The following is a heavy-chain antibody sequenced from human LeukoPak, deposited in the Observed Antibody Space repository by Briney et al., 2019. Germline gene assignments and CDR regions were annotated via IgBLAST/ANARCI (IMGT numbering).Heavy chain of an antibody. Sequence: PGGSLRLSCLGSGFNFRYFWMSWVRQAPGKGLEWVSYISSSSSTIYYADSVKGRFTISRDNAKNSLYLQMNSLRAEDTAVYYCARASYYYGSGGHWFWFDPWGQGTLVTVSS. J-gene: IGHJ5*02. CDR1: GFNFRYFW. V-gene: IGHV3-48*04. CDR2: ISSSSSTI. D-gene: IGHD3-10*01. CDR3: ARASYYYGSGGHWFWFDP.